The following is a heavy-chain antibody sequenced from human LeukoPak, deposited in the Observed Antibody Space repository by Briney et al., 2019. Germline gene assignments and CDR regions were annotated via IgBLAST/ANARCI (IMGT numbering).Heavy chain of an antibody. CDR1: GGSFSGYY. CDR3: ARRSLWFGEYRY. D-gene: IGHD3-10*01. V-gene: IGHV4-34*01. Sequence: SETLSLTCAVYGGSFSGYYWSWIRQPPGKGLEWIGEINHSGSTNYNPSLKSRVTISVDTSKNQFSLKLSSVTAADTAVYYCARRSLWFGEYRYWGQGTLVTVSS. J-gene: IGHJ4*02. CDR2: INHSGST.